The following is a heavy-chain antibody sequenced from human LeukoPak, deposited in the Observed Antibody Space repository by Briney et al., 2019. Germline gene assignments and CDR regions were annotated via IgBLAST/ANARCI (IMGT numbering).Heavy chain of an antibody. D-gene: IGHD3-10*01. Sequence: PGGSLRLSCAASGFPFITYGIHWVRQAPGKGLEWVAFIRNDGRNEDFADSVKGRFTISRDNSKSSLYLQMNSLRPEDTAVYYCAKTIVPMVGPFDSWGQGTLVTVSS. CDR1: GFPFITYG. CDR2: IRNDGRNE. V-gene: IGHV3-30*02. CDR3: AKTIVPMVGPFDS. J-gene: IGHJ4*02.